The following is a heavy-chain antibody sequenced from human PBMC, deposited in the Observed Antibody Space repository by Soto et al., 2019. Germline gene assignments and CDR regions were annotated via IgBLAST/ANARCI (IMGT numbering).Heavy chain of an antibody. D-gene: IGHD2-21*02. CDR1: GGSISTSNYY. CDR3: PTFVVPDSRHTDLDF. V-gene: IGHV4-39*01. J-gene: IGHJ4*02. CDR2: IYYSGTT. Sequence: PSETLSLTCTVSGGSISTSNYYWGWVRQPPGKGLDWIGNIYYSGTTYYNPSLKSRVTISVDTSKNQFSLKLNSVTAADTAVYYCPTFVVPDSRHTDLDFWGPGTLVTVS.